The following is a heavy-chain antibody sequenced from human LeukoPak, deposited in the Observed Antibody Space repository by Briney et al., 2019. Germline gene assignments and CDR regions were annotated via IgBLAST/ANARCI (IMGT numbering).Heavy chain of an antibody. J-gene: IGHJ4*02. CDR2: ISSSSSTI. D-gene: IGHD3-3*01. V-gene: IGHV3-48*04. Sequence: GGSLRLSCAASGFTFSSYSMNWVRQAPGKGREWVSYISSSSSTIYYADSVKGRFTTSRDNAKNSLYLQMNSLRAEDTAVYYCARGLRYTAYYDFWSGYYTFDYWGQGTLVTVSS. CDR3: ARGLRYTAYYDFWSGYYTFDY. CDR1: GFTFSSYS.